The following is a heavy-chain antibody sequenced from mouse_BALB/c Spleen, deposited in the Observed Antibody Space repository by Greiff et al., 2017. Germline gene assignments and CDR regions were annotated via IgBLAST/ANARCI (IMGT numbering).Heavy chain of an antibody. V-gene: IGHV5-12-2*01. D-gene: IGHD1-1*01. Sequence: EVQLQESGGGLVQPGGSLKLSCAASGFTFSSYTMSWVRQTPEKRLEWVAYISNGGGSTYYPDTVKGRFTISRDNAKNTLYLQMSSLKSEDTAMYYCARGYYGTLPWFAYWGQGTLVTVSA. CDR1: GFTFSSYT. CDR3: ARGYYGTLPWFAY. J-gene: IGHJ3*01. CDR2: ISNGGGST.